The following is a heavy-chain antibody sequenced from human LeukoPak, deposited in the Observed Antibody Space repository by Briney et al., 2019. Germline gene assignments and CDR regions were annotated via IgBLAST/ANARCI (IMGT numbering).Heavy chain of an antibody. D-gene: IGHD2-21*02. V-gene: IGHV3-48*03. Sequence: SGGSLRLSCAASGFTLSNYEVNWVRQAPGKGLEWVSYISSSGTTIYYADSVKGRFTISRDNAKNSLYLQMNSLRAEDTAVYYCAKAMDPIVVVAATINFDYWGQGTLVTVSS. CDR1: GFTLSNYE. CDR2: ISSSGTTI. J-gene: IGHJ4*02. CDR3: AKAMDPIVVVAATINFDY.